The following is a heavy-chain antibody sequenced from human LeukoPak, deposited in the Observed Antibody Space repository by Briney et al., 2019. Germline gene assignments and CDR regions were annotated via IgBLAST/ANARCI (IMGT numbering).Heavy chain of an antibody. CDR3: ARESSWFGDAFDI. J-gene: IGHJ3*02. V-gene: IGHV3-48*03. Sequence: GGSLRLSCAASGFTFSSYEMNWVRQAPGKGLEWVSYTSSSGSTIYYADSVKGRFTISRDNAKNSLYLQMNSLRAEDTAVYYCARESSWFGDAFDIWGQGTMVTVSS. CDR2: TSSSGSTI. CDR1: GFTFSSYE. D-gene: IGHD3-10*01.